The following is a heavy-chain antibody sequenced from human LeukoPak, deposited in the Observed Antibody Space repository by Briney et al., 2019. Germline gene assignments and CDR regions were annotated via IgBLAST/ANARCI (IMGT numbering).Heavy chain of an antibody. J-gene: IGHJ6*02. V-gene: IGHV4-30-4*01. CDR1: GGSISSGDYY. CDR3: ARRPSYYYYGMDV. Sequence: SQTLSLTCTVSGGSISSGDYYWGWIRQPPGKGLEGIGYIYYSGNTYYHASLKSRVTISADTSKNQFSLKLSSVAAADTAVYFCARRPSYYYYGMDVWGQGTTVTVSS. CDR2: IYYSGNT.